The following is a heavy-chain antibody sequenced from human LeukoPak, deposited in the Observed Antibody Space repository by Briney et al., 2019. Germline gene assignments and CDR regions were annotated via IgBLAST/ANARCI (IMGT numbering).Heavy chain of an antibody. V-gene: IGHV1-69*13. CDR1: GGTFSSYA. J-gene: IGHJ5*02. D-gene: IGHD2-15*01. Sequence: ASVKVSCKASGGTFSSYAISWVRQAPGQGLEWMGGIIPIIGTANYAQKFQGRVTITADESTSTAYMELSSLRSEDTAVYYCARARGYCSGGSCYSGRWFDPWGQGTLVTVSS. CDR2: IIPIIGTA. CDR3: ARARGYCSGGSCYSGRWFDP.